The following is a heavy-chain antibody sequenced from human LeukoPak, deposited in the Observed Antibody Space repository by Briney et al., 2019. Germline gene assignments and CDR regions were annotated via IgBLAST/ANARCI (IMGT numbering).Heavy chain of an antibody. V-gene: IGHV1-18*01. CDR2: ISAYNGNT. D-gene: IGHD4-23*01. J-gene: IGHJ4*02. CDR3: ARDVSPDYGGNSGRLRY. CDR1: GYTFTSYG. Sequence: ASVKVSCKASGYTFTSYGISWVRQAPGQGLEWMGWISAYNGNTNYAQKLQGRVTMTTDTSTSTAYMELRSLRSDDTAVYYCARDVSPDYGGNSGRLRYWGQGTLVTVSS.